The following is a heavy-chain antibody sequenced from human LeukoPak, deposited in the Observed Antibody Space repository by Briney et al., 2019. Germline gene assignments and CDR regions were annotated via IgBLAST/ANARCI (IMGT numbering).Heavy chain of an antibody. Sequence: GGSLRLSCAASGFTFGDYYMTWIRQAPGKGLELVSYIDSSGTTIYYADSVKGRFTISRDNAKNSLYLQMNSLRAEDTAFYYCARRYSYGLDYWGRGTLVTVSS. CDR2: IDSSGTTI. D-gene: IGHD5-18*01. CDR3: ARRYSYGLDY. CDR1: GFTFGDYY. V-gene: IGHV3-11*04. J-gene: IGHJ4*02.